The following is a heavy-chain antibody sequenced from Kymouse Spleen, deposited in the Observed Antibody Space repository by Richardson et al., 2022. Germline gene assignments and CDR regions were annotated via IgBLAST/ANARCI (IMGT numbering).Heavy chain of an antibody. CDR1: GDSVSSNSAA. D-gene: IGHD3-9*01. CDR3: ARGFFDWLLSQCYGMDV. J-gene: IGHJ6*02. CDR2: TYYRSKWYN. V-gene: IGHV6-1*01. Sequence: QVQLQQSGPGLVKPSQTLSLTCAISGDSVSSNSAAWNWIRQSPSRGLEWLGRTYYRSKWYNDYAVSVKSRITINPDTSKNQFSLQLNSVTPEDTAVYYCARGFFDWLLSQCYGMDVWGQGTTVTVSS.